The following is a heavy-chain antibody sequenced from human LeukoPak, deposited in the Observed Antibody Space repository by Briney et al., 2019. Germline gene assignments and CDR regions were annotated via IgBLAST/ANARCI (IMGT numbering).Heavy chain of an antibody. CDR1: GGSISSYY. D-gene: IGHD6-13*01. CDR2: IYYSGST. CDR3: ARLIAAAEPGYFDL. Sequence: SETLSLTCTVSGGSISSYYWSWIRQPPGKGLEWIGYIYYSGSTNYNPSLKSRVTISVDTSKNQFSLKLSSVTAADTAVYYCARLIAAAEPGYFDLWGRGTLVTVSS. V-gene: IGHV4-59*08. J-gene: IGHJ2*01.